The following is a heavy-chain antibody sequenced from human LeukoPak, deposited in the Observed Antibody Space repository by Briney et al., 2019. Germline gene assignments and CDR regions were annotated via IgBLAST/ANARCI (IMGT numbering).Heavy chain of an antibody. CDR2: IYYSGST. J-gene: IGHJ4*02. CDR3: ARDGRYHGSGIMDY. Sequence: SETLSLTCTVSGGSISRGGYYWSWIRQHPGKGLEWIGYIYYSGSTYYSPSLKSRVTISVDTSRNQFSLKLSSVTAADTAVYYCARDGRYHGSGIMDYWGQGTLVTVSS. D-gene: IGHD3-10*01. CDR1: GGSISRGGYY. V-gene: IGHV4-31*03.